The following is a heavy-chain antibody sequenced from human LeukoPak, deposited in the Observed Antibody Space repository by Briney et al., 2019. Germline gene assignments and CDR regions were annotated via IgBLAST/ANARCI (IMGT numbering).Heavy chain of an antibody. CDR3: AKDQRDYSGSGSDY. J-gene: IGHJ4*02. D-gene: IGHD3-10*01. CDR2: IRYDGSNK. CDR1: GFTFSYYG. V-gene: IGHV3-30*02. Sequence: PGGSLRLSCAASGFTFSYYGMHWVRQAPGKGLEWVAFIRYDGSNKYYADSVKGRFTISRDNSKNTLYLQTNSLRAEDTAVYYCAKDQRDYSGSGSDYWGQGTLVTVSS.